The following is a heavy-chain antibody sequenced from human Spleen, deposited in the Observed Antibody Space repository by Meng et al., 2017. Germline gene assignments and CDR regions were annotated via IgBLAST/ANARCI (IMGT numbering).Heavy chain of an antibody. CDR2: IHPSGNA. D-gene: IGHD6-19*01. J-gene: IGHJ4*02. Sequence: QVQLVQSGAEVKKPGASVKVSCKASGYTYTHYQMDWVRQAPGQGLEWMGWIHPSGNANYAQKFQGRVTMTTDTSTTTASMELRSLRSDDSALYYCVKHSSDWSLDSWGQGTLVTVSS. V-gene: IGHV1-18*01. CDR1: GYTYTHYQ. CDR3: VKHSSDWSLDS.